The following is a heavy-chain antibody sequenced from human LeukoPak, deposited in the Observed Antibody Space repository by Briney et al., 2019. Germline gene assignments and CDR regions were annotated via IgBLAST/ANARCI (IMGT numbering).Heavy chain of an antibody. Sequence: GGSLRLSCAASGFTFSSYAMSWVRQAPGKGLEWVSAISGSGGSTYYADSVKGRFTISRDNSKNTLYLQMNSLRAEDMALYYCAKGTLAGPLDYWGQGTLVTVSS. CDR2: ISGSGGST. CDR3: AKGTLAGPLDY. V-gene: IGHV3-23*01. J-gene: IGHJ4*02. CDR1: GFTFSSYA.